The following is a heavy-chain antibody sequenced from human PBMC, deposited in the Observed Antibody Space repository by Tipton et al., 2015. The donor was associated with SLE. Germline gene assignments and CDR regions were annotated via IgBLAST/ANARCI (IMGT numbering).Heavy chain of an antibody. Sequence: TLSLTCTVSGGSVSSGVFHWGWVRRPPGKGLEWIGYFYSGGGTYYNPSLRSRVTILKDTSKSQFSLKLNSVTAADTAVYFCARWIAVPATANSDAFDIWGQGTMVTVSS. D-gene: IGHD2-2*01. CDR1: GGSVSSGVFH. CDR3: ARWIAVPATANSDAFDI. J-gene: IGHJ3*02. V-gene: IGHV4-39*07. CDR2: FYSGGGT.